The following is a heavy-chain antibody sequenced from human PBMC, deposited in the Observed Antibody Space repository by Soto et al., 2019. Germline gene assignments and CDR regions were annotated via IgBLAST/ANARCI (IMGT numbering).Heavy chain of an antibody. D-gene: IGHD5-12*01. J-gene: IGHJ6*02. CDR3: ASGGGGYELNYYYYGMDV. Sequence: GGSLRLSCAASGFTFSSYAMHWVRQAPGKGLEWVAVISYDGSNKYYADPVKGRFTISRDNSKNTLYLQMNSLRAEDTAVYYCASGGGGYELNYYYYGMDVWGQGTTVTVSS. CDR2: ISYDGSNK. CDR1: GFTFSSYA. V-gene: IGHV3-30-3*01.